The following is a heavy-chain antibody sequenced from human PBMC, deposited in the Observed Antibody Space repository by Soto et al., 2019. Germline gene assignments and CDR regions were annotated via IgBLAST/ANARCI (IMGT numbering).Heavy chain of an antibody. CDR2: FYYTGIT. V-gene: IGHV4-59*08. J-gene: IGHJ4*01. Sequence: SETLSLTCTVSGGSISNYWSWIRQPPGKGLEWIGYFYYTGITNYNPSLKSRISMSVDTSKNQFSLKLSSVTAADTAVYYCARHVVESLSFGESVPHFDYWGHGTVLTVSS. CDR3: ARHVVESLSFGESVPHFDY. CDR1: GGSISNY. D-gene: IGHD3-10*01.